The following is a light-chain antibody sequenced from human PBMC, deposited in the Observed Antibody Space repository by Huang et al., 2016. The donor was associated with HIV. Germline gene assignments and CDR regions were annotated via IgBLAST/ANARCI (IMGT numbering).Light chain of an antibody. CDR1: QRFGVN. CDR3: QQYDKWPGT. Sequence: EVMMTQSPATLSVSLGDKASLSCRASQRFGVNLAWYQQKPGQAPTLLMYGASDRATGISARFSGGGSGTDFTLTIGSLQSEDSAVYFCQQYDKWPGTFGQGTRLQI. V-gene: IGKV3-15*01. J-gene: IGKJ2*01. CDR2: GAS.